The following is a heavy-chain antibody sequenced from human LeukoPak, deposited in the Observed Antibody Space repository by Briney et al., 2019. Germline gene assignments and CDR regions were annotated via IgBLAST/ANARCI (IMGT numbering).Heavy chain of an antibody. V-gene: IGHV4-39*01. J-gene: IGHJ4*02. CDR1: GGSIRSYY. CDR2: IYYSGST. CDR3: ARPHDDY. Sequence: SETLSLTCTVSGGSIRSYYWGWIRQPPGKGLEWIGSIYYSGSTYYNPSLKSRVTISVDTSKNQFSLKLSSVTAADTAVYYCARPHDDYWGQGTLVTVSS.